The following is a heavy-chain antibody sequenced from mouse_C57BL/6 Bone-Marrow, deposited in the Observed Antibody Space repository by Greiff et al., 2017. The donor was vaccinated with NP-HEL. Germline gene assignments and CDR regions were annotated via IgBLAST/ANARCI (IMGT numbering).Heavy chain of an antibody. CDR2: INPNYGTT. CDR1: GYSFTDYN. Sequence: VQLQQSGPELVKPGASVKLSCKASGYSFTDYNMNWVKQSTGKSLEWIGVINPNYGTTSYNQKFKGKATLTVDQSSSTAYMQLNSLTSEDSAVYYCARGGYFRYYYAMDYWGQGTSVTVSS. CDR3: ARGGYFRYYYAMDY. D-gene: IGHD2-3*01. J-gene: IGHJ4*01. V-gene: IGHV1-39*01.